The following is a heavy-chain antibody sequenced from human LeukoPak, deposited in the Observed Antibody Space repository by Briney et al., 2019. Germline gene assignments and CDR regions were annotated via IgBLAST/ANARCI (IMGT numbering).Heavy chain of an antibody. CDR2: ISGSGGST. CDR3: AKGGDSNYVPSVDY. Sequence: QTGGSLRLSCAASGFTFSSYAMSWVRQAPGKGLEWVSAISGSGGSTYYADSVKGRFTISRDNSKNTLYLQMNSLRAEDTASYYCAKGGDSNYVPSVDYWGQGTLVTVSS. J-gene: IGHJ4*02. CDR1: GFTFSSYA. D-gene: IGHD4-11*01. V-gene: IGHV3-23*01.